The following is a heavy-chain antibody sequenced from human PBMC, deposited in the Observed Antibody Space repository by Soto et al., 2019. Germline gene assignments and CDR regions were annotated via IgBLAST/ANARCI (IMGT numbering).Heavy chain of an antibody. D-gene: IGHD4-17*01. V-gene: IGHV4-39*01. CDR3: ARQGTWTTVTTTFGFHP. CDR2: IYYSGAT. Sequence: QLQLQESSPGLVRPSDTLSLICTVSGGSIKTRSDYWAWIRQPPGKGLEWIGTIYYSGATYYNPSLKSRVSISADSSNNQFSLRVNSVTAADTAVYYCARQGTWTTVTTTFGFHPWGQGTLVTVSS. J-gene: IGHJ5*02. CDR1: GGSIKTRSDY.